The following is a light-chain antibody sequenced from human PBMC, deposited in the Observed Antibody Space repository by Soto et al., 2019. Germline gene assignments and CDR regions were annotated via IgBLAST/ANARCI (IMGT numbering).Light chain of an antibody. Sequence: ENLVKQAPGTPCLAPGGRATLSWQVSQSVSSSYLAWYQQKPGQPPRLLIYGASSRATGIPDRFSGSGSGTDFTLTISRLEPEDFAVFYCQHYDSLPITFGQGTRLEI. CDR1: QSVSSSY. CDR2: GAS. V-gene: IGKV3-20*01. CDR3: QHYDSLPIT. J-gene: IGKJ5*01.